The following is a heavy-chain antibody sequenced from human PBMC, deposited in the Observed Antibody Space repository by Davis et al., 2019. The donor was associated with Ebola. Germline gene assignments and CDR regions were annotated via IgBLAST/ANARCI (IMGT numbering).Heavy chain of an antibody. CDR1: GGTFNKYA. D-gene: IGHD3-16*01. J-gene: IGHJ6*04. V-gene: IGHV1-69*13. Sequence: SVKVSCKASGGTFNKYAISWVRQAPGQGLEWVGGTIPAYGTQNYAQKFQGRITITADEATSTAYMELGSLRSEDTAVYYCARDMGYSARYYAMDVWGKGTTVTVSS. CDR3: ARDMGYSARYYAMDV. CDR2: TIPAYGTQ.